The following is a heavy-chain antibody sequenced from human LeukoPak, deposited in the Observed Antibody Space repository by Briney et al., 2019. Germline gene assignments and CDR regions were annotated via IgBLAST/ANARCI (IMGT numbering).Heavy chain of an antibody. Sequence: SETLSLTCTVSGGSISSYYWSWIRQPPGKGLEWIGEINHSGSTNYNPSLKSRVTISVDTSKNQFSLKLSSVTAADTAVYYCARHGKQWLVRVGYFDYWGQGTLVTVSS. J-gene: IGHJ4*02. V-gene: IGHV4-34*01. CDR3: ARHGKQWLVRVGYFDY. CDR1: GGSISSYY. CDR2: INHSGST. D-gene: IGHD6-19*01.